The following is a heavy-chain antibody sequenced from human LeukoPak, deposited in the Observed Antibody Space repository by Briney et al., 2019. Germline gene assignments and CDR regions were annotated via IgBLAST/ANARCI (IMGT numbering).Heavy chain of an antibody. D-gene: IGHD6-19*01. CDR2: ISWNSGSI. J-gene: IGHJ4*02. CDR3: AKDNRRHYTSGPNPDSLH. CDR1: GFIFNNYA. V-gene: IGHV3-9*01. Sequence: PGGSLRLSCAGSGFIFNNYAMHWVRQPPGKSLEWVSGISWNSGSIDYADSVKGRFTISRDSAKNSLYLQMNSLRVEDTAFYYCAKDNRRHYTSGPNPDSLHWGQGALVTVSS.